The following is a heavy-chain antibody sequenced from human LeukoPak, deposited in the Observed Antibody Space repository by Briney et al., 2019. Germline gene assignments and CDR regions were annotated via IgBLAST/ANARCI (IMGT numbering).Heavy chain of an antibody. Sequence: GGSLRLSCAASGFTFRTDWMNWVRQAPGKGLVWVSRISSDGRSTYYADSVKGRFTVSRDNAKNSLYLQMNSLRAEDTAVYYCARCSGGSCYESEGWFDPWGQGTLVTVSS. CDR3: ARCSGGSCYESEGWFDP. CDR2: ISSDGRST. D-gene: IGHD2-15*01. V-gene: IGHV3-74*01. J-gene: IGHJ5*02. CDR1: GFTFRTDW.